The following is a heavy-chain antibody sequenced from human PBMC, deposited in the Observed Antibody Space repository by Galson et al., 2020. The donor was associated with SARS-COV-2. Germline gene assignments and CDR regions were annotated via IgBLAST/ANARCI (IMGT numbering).Heavy chain of an antibody. D-gene: IGHD6-19*01. J-gene: IGHJ6*02. CDR1: GGTFSSYA. Sequence: SVKVSCKASGGTFSSYAISWVRQAPGQGLEWMGGIIPIFGTANYAQKFQGRVTITADESTSTAYMELSSLRSEDTAVYYCARDHRQWLGYYYYYGMDVWGQGTTVTVSS. CDR2: IIPIFGTA. CDR3: ARDHRQWLGYYYYYGMDV. V-gene: IGHV1-69*13.